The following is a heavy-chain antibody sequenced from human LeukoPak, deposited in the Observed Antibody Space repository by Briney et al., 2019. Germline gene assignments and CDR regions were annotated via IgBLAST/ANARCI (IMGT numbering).Heavy chain of an antibody. J-gene: IGHJ6*03. CDR1: GFTFSNAW. CDR3: ARDTYYMDV. Sequence: GGSLRLSCAASGFTFSNAWMSWVRQAPGKGLEWVSVIYSGGSTYYADSVKGRFTISRDNSKNTLYLQMNSLRAEDTAVYYCARDTYYMDVWGKGTTVTISS. V-gene: IGHV3-53*01. CDR2: IYSGGST.